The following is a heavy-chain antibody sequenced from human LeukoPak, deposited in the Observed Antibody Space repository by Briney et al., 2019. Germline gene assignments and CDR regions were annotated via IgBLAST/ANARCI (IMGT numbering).Heavy chain of an antibody. Sequence: SETLSLTCTVSGGSISSYYWSWIRQPPGKGLEWIGYIYYSGSTNYNPSLKSRVTISVDTSKNQFSLKLSSVTAADTAVYYCARDGPAMVYDYWGQGTLVTVSP. J-gene: IGHJ4*02. CDR3: ARDGPAMVYDY. D-gene: IGHD5-18*01. CDR1: GGSISSYY. CDR2: IYYSGST. V-gene: IGHV4-59*01.